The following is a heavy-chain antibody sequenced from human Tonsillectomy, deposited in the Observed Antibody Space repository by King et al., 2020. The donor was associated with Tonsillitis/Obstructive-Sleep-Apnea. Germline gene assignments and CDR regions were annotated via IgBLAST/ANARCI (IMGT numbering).Heavy chain of an antibody. D-gene: IGHD3-3*01. V-gene: IGHV3-30*18. CDR2: ISDDGSNE. CDR1: GFSFSKHG. J-gene: IGHJ6*04. CDR3: VKDLGRITIFALDF. Sequence: VQLVESGGGVVQPGRSLRLSCAASGFSFSKHGMHWVRQAPGKGLEWVAGISDDGSNEFYGDSVKGRFTISRDNSKNTLSLQMNSLRVEDTVVFYCVKDLGRITIFALDFWGKGTTVTVSS.